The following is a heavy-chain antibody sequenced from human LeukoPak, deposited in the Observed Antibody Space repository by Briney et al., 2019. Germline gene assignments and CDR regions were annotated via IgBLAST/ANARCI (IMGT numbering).Heavy chain of an antibody. CDR3: ARHMETVPDYYYGMDV. D-gene: IGHD1-1*01. V-gene: IGHV3-21*01. CDR1: GFTFSSYS. CDR2: ISKTSSHI. J-gene: IGHJ6*02. Sequence: GGSLRLSCAASGFTFSSYSMDWVRQAPGTGLEWVSSISKTSSHIYYADSVKGRFTISRDNAKNSMYLQMNSLRVEDTAVYYCARHMETVPDYYYGMDVWGQGTTVTVSS.